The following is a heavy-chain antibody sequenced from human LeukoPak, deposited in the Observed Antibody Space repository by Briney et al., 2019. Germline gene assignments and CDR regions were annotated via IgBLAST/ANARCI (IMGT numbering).Heavy chain of an antibody. CDR1: GFTFSSYS. CDR2: ISSSSTYI. Sequence: GGSLRLSCAASGFTFSSYSMNWVREAPGKGLEWVSSISSSSTYIYYADSVKGRFTISRDNAKNSLYLQMNTLRAEDTAVYYCARVGSSGSYNEDYWGQGTLVTVSS. J-gene: IGHJ4*02. V-gene: IGHV3-21*01. D-gene: IGHD1-26*01. CDR3: ARVGSSGSYNEDY.